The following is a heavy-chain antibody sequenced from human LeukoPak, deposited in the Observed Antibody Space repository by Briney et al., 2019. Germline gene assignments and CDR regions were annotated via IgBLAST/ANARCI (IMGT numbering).Heavy chain of an antibody. Sequence: ASVKVSCKASGYTFTGYYMHWVRQAPGQGLEWMGRINPNSGGTNYAQKFQGRVTMTRDTSISTAYMELSRLRSDDTAVYYCARDSYYYDSSGTPYYYYMDVWGKGTTVTISS. CDR1: GYTFTGYY. V-gene: IGHV1-2*06. CDR2: INPNSGGT. J-gene: IGHJ6*03. CDR3: ARDSYYYDSSGTPYYYYMDV. D-gene: IGHD3-22*01.